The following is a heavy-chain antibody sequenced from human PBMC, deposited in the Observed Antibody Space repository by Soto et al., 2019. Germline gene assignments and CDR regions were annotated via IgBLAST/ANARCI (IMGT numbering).Heavy chain of an antibody. D-gene: IGHD5-12*01. CDR1: GGSVSSGSYY. CDR2: IYYSGST. V-gene: IGHV4-61*01. J-gene: IGHJ4*01. CDR3: ASGGYSGYDDFDY. Sequence: SETLSLTCTVSGGSVSSGSYYWSWIRQPPGKGLEWIGYIYYSGSTNYNPSLKSRVTISVDTSKNQFSLKLSSVTAADTAVYYCASGGYSGYDDFDYWGQEPWSPSPQ.